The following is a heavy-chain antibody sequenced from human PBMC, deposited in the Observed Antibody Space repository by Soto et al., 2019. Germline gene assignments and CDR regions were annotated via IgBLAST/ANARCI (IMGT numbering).Heavy chain of an antibody. D-gene: IGHD3-22*01. CDR3: ARDEYYDSNNWFDP. Sequence: SGTLSLTCGVSGDSVRASYWSWIRQPAGKGLEWIGRVYSSGSTNSNPSLKSRVTMSVDTSKNQISLHLSSVTAADTAVYYCARDEYYDSNNWFDPWGQGTLVTVSS. J-gene: IGHJ5*02. CDR1: GDSVRASY. CDR2: VYSSGST. V-gene: IGHV4-4*07.